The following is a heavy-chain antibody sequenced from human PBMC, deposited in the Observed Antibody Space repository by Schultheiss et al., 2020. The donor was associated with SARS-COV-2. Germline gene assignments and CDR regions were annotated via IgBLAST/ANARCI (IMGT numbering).Heavy chain of an antibody. CDR3: AKDSRISA. J-gene: IGHJ4*02. Sequence: GGSLRLSCEASGFTFSSYTMNWVRQAPGEGLEWVSSISSSSGYVYYADSVKGRFTISRDNSKNTLYLQMNSLRAEDTAVYYCAKDSRISAWGQGTLVTVSS. CDR2: ISSSSGYV. V-gene: IGHV3-21*04. CDR1: GFTFSSYT.